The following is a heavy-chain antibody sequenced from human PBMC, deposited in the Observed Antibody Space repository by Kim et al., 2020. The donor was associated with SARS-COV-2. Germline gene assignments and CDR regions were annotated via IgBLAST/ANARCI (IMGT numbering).Heavy chain of an antibody. CDR3: AKARRAMENYYFDY. V-gene: IGHV3-23*01. Sequence: ADSVKGRFTISRDNSKNTLYLQMNSLRAEDTAVYYCAKARRAMENYYFDYWGQGTLVTVSS. D-gene: IGHD5-18*01. J-gene: IGHJ4*02.